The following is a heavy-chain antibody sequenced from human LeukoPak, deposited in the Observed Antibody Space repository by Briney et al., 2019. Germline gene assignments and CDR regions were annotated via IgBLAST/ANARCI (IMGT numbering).Heavy chain of an antibody. J-gene: IGHJ5*02. CDR1: GFTFSSYD. V-gene: IGHV3-23*01. CDR2: ISGLGGRT. CDR3: AKDPHPRWERTGCFDP. Sequence: GGTLRHSCTASGFTFSSYDISWVRQAPGKGLEWVSSISGLGGRTYYADSVKGRFTISRDNSKNTLYLQMNSLRVEDTAVYYCAKDPHPRWERTGCFDPWGRGALVTVSS. D-gene: IGHD1-26*01.